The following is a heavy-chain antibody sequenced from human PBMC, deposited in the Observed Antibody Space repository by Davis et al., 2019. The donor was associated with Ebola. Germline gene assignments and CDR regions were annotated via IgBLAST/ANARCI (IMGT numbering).Heavy chain of an antibody. CDR3: ARVRNGFDI. V-gene: IGHV4-59*01. Sequence: PSETLSLTCSVSGGSMSPFYWSWIRQPPGKGLEWVGHIYYSGSTSYNPSLKSRATISIDRSKNQLSLRLSSVTAADTAIYYCARVRNGFDIWGQGTGVTVSS. CDR2: IYYSGST. CDR1: GGSMSPFY. J-gene: IGHJ3*02.